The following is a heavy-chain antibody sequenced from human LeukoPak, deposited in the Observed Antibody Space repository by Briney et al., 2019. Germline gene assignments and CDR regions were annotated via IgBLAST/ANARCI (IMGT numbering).Heavy chain of an antibody. V-gene: IGHV1-69*13. J-gene: IGHJ4*02. CDR1: GYTFTSYA. Sequence: SVKVSCKASGYTFTSYAMHWVRQAPGQRLEWMGGIIPIFGTANYAQKFQGRVTITADESTSTAYMELRSLRSDDTAVYYCARLEGGSYYNADYWGQGTLVTVSS. D-gene: IGHD1-26*01. CDR2: IIPIFGTA. CDR3: ARLEGGSYYNADY.